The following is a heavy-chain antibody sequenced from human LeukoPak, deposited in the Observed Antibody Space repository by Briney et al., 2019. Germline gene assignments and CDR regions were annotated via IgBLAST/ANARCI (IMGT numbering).Heavy chain of an antibody. V-gene: IGHV3-23*01. CDR2: ISRGGGST. D-gene: IGHD6-13*01. J-gene: IGHJ4*02. CDR3: AKDQDSSSWYFDY. CDR1: GFTFNSYV. Sequence: GGSLRLSCAASGFTFNSYVMSWVRQAPGKGLEWVSTISRGGGSTYYTDYYTDSVKGRFTISRDNSKTTLYLQMNSLRAEDTAIYYCAKDQDSSSWYFDYWGQGTLVIVSS.